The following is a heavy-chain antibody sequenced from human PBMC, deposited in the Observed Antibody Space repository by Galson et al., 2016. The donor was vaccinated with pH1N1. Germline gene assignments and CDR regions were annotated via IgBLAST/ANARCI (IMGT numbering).Heavy chain of an antibody. J-gene: IGHJ3*01. V-gene: IGHV3-48*04. Sequence: SLRLSCAASTFTFSRHGMNWVRQAPGKGLEWISYISSSSTRVFYADSVKGRFTISRDNFKNTLYLEMKNLRADDTATYYCTRDRSQEFLHLPMAGFDVWGQGIMVTVSA. CDR1: TFTFSRHG. CDR3: TRDRSQEFLHLPMAGFDV. D-gene: IGHD3-10*01. CDR2: ISSSSTRV.